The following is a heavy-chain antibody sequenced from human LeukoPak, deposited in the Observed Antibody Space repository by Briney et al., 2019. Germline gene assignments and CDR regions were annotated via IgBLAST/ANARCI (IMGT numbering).Heavy chain of an antibody. V-gene: IGHV3-74*01. CDR2: MNSDGSNT. J-gene: IGHJ4*02. D-gene: IGHD2-15*01. Sequence: PGGSLRPSCAASGFTFSRYWMHWVRQAPGEGLVWVSRMNSDGSNTNYADSVKGRFTISRDNAKNTLYLQMNSLRADDTAVYYCARDICSGIGCYPRAPFDYWGQGTLVTVSS. CDR3: ARDICSGIGCYPRAPFDY. CDR1: GFTFSRYW.